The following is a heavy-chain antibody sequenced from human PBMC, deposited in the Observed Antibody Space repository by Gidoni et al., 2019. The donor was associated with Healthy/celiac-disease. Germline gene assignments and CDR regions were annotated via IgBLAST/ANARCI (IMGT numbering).Heavy chain of an antibody. J-gene: IGHJ3*02. V-gene: IGHV3-9*01. CDR3: AKDMYSYGERDAFDI. Sequence: EVQLAASGGGLVQPGTSLRLSCAASGFTFDDYAMHWVRHAPGKGLEWVSGISWNSSSIGYAGSVKGRFTISRDNAKNSLYLQMNSLRAEDTGLYYCAKDMYSYGERDAFDIWGQGTMVTVSS. CDR2: ISWNSSSI. CDR1: GFTFDDYA. D-gene: IGHD5-18*01.